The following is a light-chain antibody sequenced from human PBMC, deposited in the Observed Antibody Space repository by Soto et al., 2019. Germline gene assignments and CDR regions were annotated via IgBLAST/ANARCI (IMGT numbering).Light chain of an antibody. CDR3: QQYYSYPRSWT. CDR2: AAS. J-gene: IGKJ1*01. CDR1: QGISSY. Sequence: AIRMTQSPASFSASTGDRVTITCRASQGISSYLAWYQQKPGKAPKLLIYAASPLQSGVPSRFSVSGSGTDFNLTISCLQSEDFATYYCQQYYSYPRSWTFGQGTKVEIK. V-gene: IGKV1-8*01.